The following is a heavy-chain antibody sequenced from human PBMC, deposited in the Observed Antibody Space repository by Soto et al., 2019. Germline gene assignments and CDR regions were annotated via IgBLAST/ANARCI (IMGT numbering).Heavy chain of an antibody. Sequence: PSQTLSLTCAISGDSVSSNSAAWNWIRQSPSRGLEWLGRTYYRSKWYNDYAVSVKSRITINPDTSKNQFSLQLNSVTPEDTAVYYCARVSTPIVVVPTDAFDIWGQGTMVTVSS. CDR3: ARVSTPIVVVPTDAFDI. CDR1: GDSVSSNSAA. J-gene: IGHJ3*02. D-gene: IGHD3-22*01. CDR2: TYYRSKWYN. V-gene: IGHV6-1*01.